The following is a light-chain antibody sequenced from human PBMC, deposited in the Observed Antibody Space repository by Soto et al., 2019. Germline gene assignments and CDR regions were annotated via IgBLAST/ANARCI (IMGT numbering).Light chain of an antibody. CDR2: WAS. J-gene: IGKJ2*01. CDR3: QQYYSDPPT. V-gene: IGKV4-1*01. Sequence: DIVMTQSPDSLTVSRGERAAVNCKSSHSVLYSSNNKNYLAWYQQKPGQPPKLLIYWASTRQSRVLERFSRSGSETDVTLTITNLQAEDVAVYYCQQYYSDPPTFGQGTKLEIK. CDR1: HSVLYSSNNKNY.